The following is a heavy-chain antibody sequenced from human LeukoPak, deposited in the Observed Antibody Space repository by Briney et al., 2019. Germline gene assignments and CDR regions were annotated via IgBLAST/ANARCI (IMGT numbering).Heavy chain of an antibody. CDR1: RGAFSRYA. D-gene: IGHD5-18*01. Sequence: GASVKVSCKASRGAFSRYAISWARQAPGQGLEWMGGVIPIFGTSSYAEKFRGRVTLTTDESTTTAYMELRNLRSEDTAVYYCARGQFSDTAMVQKYYYMDVWGKGTTVIVSS. CDR2: VIPIFGTS. CDR3: ARGQFSDTAMVQKYYYMDV. V-gene: IGHV1-69*05. J-gene: IGHJ6*03.